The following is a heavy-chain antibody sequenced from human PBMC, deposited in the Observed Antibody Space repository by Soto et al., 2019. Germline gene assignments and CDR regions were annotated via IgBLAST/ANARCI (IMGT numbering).Heavy chain of an antibody. D-gene: IGHD3-3*01. CDR1: VYTFTSYG. CDR2: ISAYNGNT. CDR3: AREKAYYDFWSGPPPSSSYYYYMDV. V-gene: IGHV1-18*01. Sequence: GASVKVSCKASVYTFTSYGISWVRQAPGQGLEWMGWISAYNGNTNYAQKLQGRVTMTTDTSTSTAYMELRSLRSDDTAVYYCAREKAYYDFWSGPPPSSSYYYYMDVWGKGTTVTVSS. J-gene: IGHJ6*03.